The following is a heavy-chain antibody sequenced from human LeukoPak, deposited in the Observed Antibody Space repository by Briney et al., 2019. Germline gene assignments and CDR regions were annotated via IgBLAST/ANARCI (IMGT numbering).Heavy chain of an antibody. CDR1: GFTFSSYE. J-gene: IGHJ5*02. V-gene: IGHV3-48*03. Sequence: GGSLRLSCAASGFTFSSYEMNWVRQAPGKGLEWVSYISSSGSTIYYADSVKGRFTISRDNAKNSLYLQMNSLRAEDTAVYYCARSEGYSSSSNWFDPWGQGTLVTVLS. CDR2: ISSSGSTI. CDR3: ARSEGYSSSSNWFDP. D-gene: IGHD6-13*01.